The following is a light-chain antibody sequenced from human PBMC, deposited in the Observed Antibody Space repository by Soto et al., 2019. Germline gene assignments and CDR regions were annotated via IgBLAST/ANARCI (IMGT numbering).Light chain of an antibody. CDR1: QSISSY. J-gene: IGKJ2*02. CDR2: AAS. CDR3: QQSYSTPPGT. V-gene: IGKV1-39*01. Sequence: DIPMTQSPSSLSASVGDRVTITCQASQSISSYLNWYQQKPGKAPKLLIYAASSLQSGVPSRFSGSRSGTDFTLTISSLQPEDFATYYCQQSYSTPPGTFGQGTKLEIK.